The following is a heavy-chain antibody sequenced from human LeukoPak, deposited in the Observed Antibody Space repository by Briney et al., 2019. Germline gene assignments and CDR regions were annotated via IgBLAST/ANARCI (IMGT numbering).Heavy chain of an antibody. J-gene: IGHJ5*02. V-gene: IGHV3-21*01. CDR3: ARGKTSQNIVTRKTYNWFDP. CDR2: ISSSSIYI. CDR1: GFTFSNYR. D-gene: IGHD2/OR15-2a*01. Sequence: PGGSLRLSCAASGFTFSNYRMNWVRQAPGKGLEWVSSISSSSIYIYYADSLKGRFTISRDNAKNSLYLQMKSLGAEDTAVYYCARGKTSQNIVTRKTYNWFDPWGQGTLVTVSS.